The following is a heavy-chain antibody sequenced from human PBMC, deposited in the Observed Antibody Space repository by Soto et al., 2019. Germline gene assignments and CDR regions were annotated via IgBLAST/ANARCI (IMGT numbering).Heavy chain of an antibody. D-gene: IGHD3-16*01. J-gene: IGHJ3*01. Sequence: GGSLRLSCAASGFTFSTYGMHWVRQTPGKGLEWVAVLWFDGSNERYSDSVKGRFTVSRDNPDNTLYLQMSSLRAEDTAVYYCARAHGNIWHWQGGPFDLWGRGTMVTVSS. V-gene: IGHV3-33*01. CDR1: GFTFSTYG. CDR2: LWFDGSNE. CDR3: ARAHGNIWHWQGGPFDL.